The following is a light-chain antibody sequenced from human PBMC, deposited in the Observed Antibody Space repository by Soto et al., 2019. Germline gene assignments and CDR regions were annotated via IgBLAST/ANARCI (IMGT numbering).Light chain of an antibody. CDR1: RSVSSNF. J-gene: IGKJ4*01. V-gene: IGKV3D-20*02. CDR2: GAS. CDR3: QQRSNWPLT. Sequence: EIVLTQSPGTLSLSPGGRATLSCRASRSVSSNFLAWYQQKPGQAPRLLIYGASSRATGIPDRFSGSGSGTDFTLTISRLEPEDFAVYYCQQRSNWPLTFGGGTKVEIK.